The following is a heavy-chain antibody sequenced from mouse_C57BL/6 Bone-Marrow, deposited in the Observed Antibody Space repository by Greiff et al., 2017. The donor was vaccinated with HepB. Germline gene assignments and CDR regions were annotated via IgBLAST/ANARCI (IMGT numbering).Heavy chain of an antibody. J-gene: IGHJ4*01. CDR3: ARDALYGSSPYAMDY. CDR1: GFTFSDFY. V-gene: IGHV7-1*01. CDR2: SRNKANDYTT. Sequence: EVMLVESGGGLVQSGRSLRLSCATSGFTFSDFYMEWVRQAPGKGLEWIAASRNKANDYTTEYSASVKGRFIVSRDTSQSILYLQMNALRAEDTAIYYCARDALYGSSPYAMDYWGQGTSVTVSS. D-gene: IGHD1-1*01.